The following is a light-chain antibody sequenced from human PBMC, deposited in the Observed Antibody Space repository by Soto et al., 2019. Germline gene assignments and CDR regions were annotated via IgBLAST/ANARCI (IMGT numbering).Light chain of an antibody. CDR3: QQYNSYSPDT. CDR1: QSISSW. Sequence: DIQMTQSPSTLSASVGDRVTFTCRASQSISSWLAWYQQKPGKAPKLLIYDASSLESGVPSRFSGSGSGTEFTLTISSLQPDDFATYYCQQYNSYSPDTFGQGTKLEIK. J-gene: IGKJ2*01. V-gene: IGKV1-5*01. CDR2: DAS.